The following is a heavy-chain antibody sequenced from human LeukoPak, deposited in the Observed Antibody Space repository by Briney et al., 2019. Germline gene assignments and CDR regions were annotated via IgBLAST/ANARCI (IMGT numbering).Heavy chain of an antibody. CDR2: ISSSGRTI. V-gene: IGHV3-48*03. J-gene: IGHJ4*02. Sequence: PGGSLRLSCAASGFTFSSYEMNWVRQEPGKGKEWVSYISSSGRTIYYADSVKGRFTISTDNAKNSLYLQMNSLRAEHTAVYYCARDRTWTDWGQGTLVTVSS. CDR1: GFTFSSYE. D-gene: IGHD3/OR15-3a*01. CDR3: ARDRTWTD.